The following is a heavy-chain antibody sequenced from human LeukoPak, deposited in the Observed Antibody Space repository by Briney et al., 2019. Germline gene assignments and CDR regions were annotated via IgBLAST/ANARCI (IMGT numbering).Heavy chain of an antibody. CDR3: ARGRGYIYGYDY. D-gene: IGHD5-18*01. CDR2: ISANGGST. CDR1: GFMFSDYD. V-gene: IGHV3-64*01. Sequence: GGSLTLSCAASGFMFSDYDMHWVRQAPGKGLEYVSHISANGGSTYYAIPVKGRFTISRANSTNTPYLQMGILRAEAMAVYYFARGRGYIYGYDYWGQGSLVTVSS. J-gene: IGHJ4*02.